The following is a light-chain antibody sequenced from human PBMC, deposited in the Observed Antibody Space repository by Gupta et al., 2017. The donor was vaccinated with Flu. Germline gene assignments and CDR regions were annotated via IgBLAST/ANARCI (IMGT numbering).Light chain of an antibody. CDR2: QDK. CDR1: NLGEKY. Sequence: SYELTQPPSVSVSPRQTATITCSGDNLGEKYVCWYQQKSCQSPVLIIFQDKKRPSGIPERFSGSNSGNTATLTISETQAMDEADYYCQTWDSRTALYVFGPGTRVTVL. CDR3: QTWDSRTALYV. V-gene: IGLV3-1*01. J-gene: IGLJ1*01.